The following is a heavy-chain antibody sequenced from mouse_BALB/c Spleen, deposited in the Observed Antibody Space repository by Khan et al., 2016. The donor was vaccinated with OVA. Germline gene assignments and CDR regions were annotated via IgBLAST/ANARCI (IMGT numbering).Heavy chain of an antibody. CDR2: TTSGGSF. V-gene: IGHV3-6*02. CDR3: ARAGRWFDY. Sequence: EVQLQESGPGLVKPSQSLSLTCSVTGYSITSGYYWNWIRQFPGNKLEWMGYTTSGGSFNYNPSLKNRISITRDTSNNQFFLKLNSVTPEDTATYYCARAGRWFDYWGQGTLVTVSA. J-gene: IGHJ3*01. D-gene: IGHD3-3*01. CDR1: GYSITSGYY.